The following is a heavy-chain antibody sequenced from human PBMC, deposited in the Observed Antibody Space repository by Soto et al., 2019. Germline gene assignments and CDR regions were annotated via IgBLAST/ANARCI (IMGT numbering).Heavy chain of an antibody. CDR1: GYTFTTYY. V-gene: IGHV1-46*01. D-gene: IGHD2-15*01. Sequence: ASVKVSCKASGYTFTTYYIHWVRQAPGQGLEWMGIINPSSGRAGYAQKFQVRVTMTRDTPTSTFYMELSSLRSEDTAVYYCASPYCSGGSCYPDAFDIWGQGTMVTVSS. J-gene: IGHJ3*02. CDR2: INPSSGRA. CDR3: ASPYCSGGSCYPDAFDI.